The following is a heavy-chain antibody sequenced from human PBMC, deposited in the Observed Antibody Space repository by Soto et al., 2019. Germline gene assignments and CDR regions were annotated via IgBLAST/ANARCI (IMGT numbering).Heavy chain of an antibody. CDR3: AWSLDTLIGSYLSIDH. J-gene: IGHJ4*02. D-gene: IGHD3-3*01. CDR1: GFVFSSFA. V-gene: IGHV3-30*04. Sequence: QEQMVESGGGVVQPGTSLRLSCSASGFVFSSFALHWVRQAPGKGLEWVALISYDGTKTYYADSVKGRFTLSRDNSKNSHSLQMNSLRVDDSAVYFCAWSLDTLIGSYLSIDHSGQGARVTVSS. CDR2: ISYDGTKT.